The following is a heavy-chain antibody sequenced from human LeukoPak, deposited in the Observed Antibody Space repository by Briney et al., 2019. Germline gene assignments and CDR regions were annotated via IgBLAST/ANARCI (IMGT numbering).Heavy chain of an antibody. J-gene: IGHJ4*02. CDR2: IYYSGST. Sequence: WETLSLTCTVSGGSISSYYWSWIRQPPGQGLEWSGDIYYSGSTNYNPSLKSRVTISVDTSKNQFSLKLSSVTAADTAVYYCARAVEYYYGSGGYYFDYWGQGTLVTVSS. CDR1: GGSISSYY. V-gene: IGHV4-59*01. D-gene: IGHD3-10*01. CDR3: ARAVEYYYGSGGYYFDY.